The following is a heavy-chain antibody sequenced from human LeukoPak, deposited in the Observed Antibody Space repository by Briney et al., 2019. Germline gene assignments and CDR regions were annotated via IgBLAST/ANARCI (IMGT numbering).Heavy chain of an antibody. CDR2: LNHRESI. CDR3: VKGEKRGTHDGAS. Sequence: SETLSLTCSVYGGSFSGYYWSWIRQPPGKGLEWIGELNHRESIVYNPSLKSRVIMSIDTSNNQFSLKLSSVTAADTAVYYCVKGEKRGTHDGASWGQGTLVAVSS. V-gene: IGHV4-34*01. J-gene: IGHJ5*02. D-gene: IGHD1-1*01. CDR1: GGSFSGYY.